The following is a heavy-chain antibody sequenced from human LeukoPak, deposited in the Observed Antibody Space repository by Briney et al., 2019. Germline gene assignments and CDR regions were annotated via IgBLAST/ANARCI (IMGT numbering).Heavy chain of an antibody. J-gene: IGHJ4*02. CDR2: ISSSSSYI. D-gene: IGHD2-15*01. CDR1: GFTFSSYS. Sequence: AGGSLRLSCAASGFTFSSYSMNWVRQAPGKGLEWVSSISSSSSYIYYADSVKGRFTISRDNAKKSLYLQVNSLRAEDTAVYYCARDCSGGSCYWNYFFDYWGQGTLVTVSS. V-gene: IGHV3-21*01. CDR3: ARDCSGGSCYWNYFFDY.